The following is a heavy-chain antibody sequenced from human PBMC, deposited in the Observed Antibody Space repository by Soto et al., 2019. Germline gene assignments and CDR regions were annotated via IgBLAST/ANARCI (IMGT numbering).Heavy chain of an antibody. CDR2: ISSTGSDT. CDR1: GFIFSDYY. D-gene: IGHD3-10*01. J-gene: IGHJ4*02. V-gene: IGHV3-11*06. CDR3: ARAWDGSGSYQGY. Sequence: QVQLVESGGALVKPGGSLRLSCAASGFIFSDYYMSWIRQAPGKGLEWVSHISSTGSDTNYADSVKGRFTISRDNAKNSLYLQMNSLRAEDTALYYCARAWDGSGSYQGYWGQGTLVTVSS.